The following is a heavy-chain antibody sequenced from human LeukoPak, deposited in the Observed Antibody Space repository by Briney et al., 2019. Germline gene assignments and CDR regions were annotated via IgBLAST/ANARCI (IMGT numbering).Heavy chain of an antibody. Sequence: PLETLCVTCTVSGGSISSSYYYWAWIRQPPGKGLEWIGSIYYSGSTYYNSPLRSRLTISVDTSKNQFSLKLSSVSAADTAAYYCARLVSCSSSCYFDYWGQGTLVSASS. CDR3: ARLVSCSSSCYFDY. J-gene: IGHJ4*02. CDR1: GGSISSSYYY. CDR2: IYYSGST. D-gene: IGHD2-2*01. V-gene: IGHV4-39*01.